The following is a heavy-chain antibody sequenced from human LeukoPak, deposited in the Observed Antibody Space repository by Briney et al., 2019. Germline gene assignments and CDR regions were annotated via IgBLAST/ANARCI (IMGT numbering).Heavy chain of an antibody. J-gene: IGHJ4*02. CDR3: ARGGRLAYCGGDCYSFYI. D-gene: IGHD2-21*02. Sequence: SETLSLTCAVYGGSFSGYYWSWIRQPPGKGLEWIGEINHSGSTNYNPSLKSRVTLSVDTSKNQFSLNLSSVTAADTAVYYCARGGRLAYCGGDCYSFYIWGQGTLVTVSS. V-gene: IGHV4-34*01. CDR1: GGSFSGYY. CDR2: INHSGST.